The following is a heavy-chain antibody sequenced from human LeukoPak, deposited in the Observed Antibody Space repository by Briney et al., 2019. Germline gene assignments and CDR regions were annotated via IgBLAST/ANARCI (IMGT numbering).Heavy chain of an antibody. CDR3: ARVADYDILTGYDY. CDR1: GGSFSGYY. J-gene: IGHJ4*02. CDR2: INHSGST. V-gene: IGHV4-34*01. D-gene: IGHD3-9*01. Sequence: KPSETLSLTCAVYGGSFSGYYWSWIRQPPGKGLEWIGEINHSGSTNYNPSLKSRVTISVDTSKNQFSLKLSSVTAADTAVYYCARVADYDILTGYDYWGQGTLVTVSS.